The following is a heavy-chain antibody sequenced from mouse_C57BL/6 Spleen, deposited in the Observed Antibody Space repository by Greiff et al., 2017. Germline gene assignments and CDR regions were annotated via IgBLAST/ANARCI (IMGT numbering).Heavy chain of an antibody. CDR3: ARGDYDSWYFDV. Sequence: VQLQQSGPELVKPGASVKIPCKASGYTFTDYNMDWVKQSHGKSLEWIGDINPNNGGTTYNQKFKGKATLTVDKSSSTAYMELRSLTSEDTAVYYCARGDYDSWYFDVWGTGTTVTVSS. CDR2: INPNNGGT. CDR1: GYTFTDYN. V-gene: IGHV1-18*01. J-gene: IGHJ1*03. D-gene: IGHD2-4*01.